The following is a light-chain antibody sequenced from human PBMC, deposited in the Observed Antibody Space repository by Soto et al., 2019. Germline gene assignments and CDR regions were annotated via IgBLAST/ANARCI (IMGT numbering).Light chain of an antibody. Sequence: EMVLTHSPGTLSLSPGERATLSCRASQSVTNNYLAWYQQKPGQAPRLVIYGASTRATGIPDRFSASGSGTDFTLTISRLEPEDFAVYYCQQYSESPLTFGQGTKVEIK. V-gene: IGKV3-20*01. CDR1: QSVTNNY. J-gene: IGKJ1*01. CDR3: QQYSESPLT. CDR2: GAS.